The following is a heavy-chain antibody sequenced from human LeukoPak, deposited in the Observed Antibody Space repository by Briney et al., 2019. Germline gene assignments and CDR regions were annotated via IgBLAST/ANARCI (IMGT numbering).Heavy chain of an antibody. CDR3: ARGVVVPPAGWFDP. Sequence: ASVKVSCKTSGCNFIDYFIHWVRLAPGQGLEWMGWINPNGGGTNYAQKFQGRVTMTRDTSISTAYMELSRLRSDDTAVYYCARGVVVPPAGWFDPWGQGTLVTVSS. CDR2: INPNGGGT. J-gene: IGHJ5*02. CDR1: GCNFIDYF. V-gene: IGHV1-2*02. D-gene: IGHD2-2*01.